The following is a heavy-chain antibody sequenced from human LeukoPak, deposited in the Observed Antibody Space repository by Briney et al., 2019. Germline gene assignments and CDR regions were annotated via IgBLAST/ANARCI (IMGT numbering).Heavy chain of an antibody. D-gene: IGHD3-3*01. CDR3: AKASRRDSTYDSPFDY. V-gene: IGHV3-23*01. Sequence: PGGSLRLSCAASGFTFSTYAMTWFRQAPGKGLEWVSAVRGSGTATYYADSVKRRFPISRDYSDHTLYLQMNSLRAEDTTIYYCAKASRRDSTYDSPFDYWGEGTVVTVSS. J-gene: IGHJ4*02. CDR2: VRGSGTAT. CDR1: GFTFSTYA.